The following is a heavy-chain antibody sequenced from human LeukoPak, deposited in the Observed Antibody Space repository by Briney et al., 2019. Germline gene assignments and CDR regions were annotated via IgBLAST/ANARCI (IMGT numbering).Heavy chain of an antibody. CDR2: ISSSSSYI. CDR3: ARGPPYGSGSYPFDY. J-gene: IGHJ4*02. Sequence: GGSLRLSCAASGFTFSSYSMNWVRQAPGKGLEWVSSISSSSSYIYYADSVKGRFTISRDNAKNSLYLQMNSLRAEDTAVYYCARGPPYGSGSYPFDYWGQGTLVTVSS. V-gene: IGHV3-21*01. D-gene: IGHD3-10*01. CDR1: GFTFSSYS.